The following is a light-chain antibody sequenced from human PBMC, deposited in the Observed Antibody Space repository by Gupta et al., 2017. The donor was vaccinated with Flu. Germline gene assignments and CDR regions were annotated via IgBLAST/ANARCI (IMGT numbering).Light chain of an antibody. CDR3: QQYQSYPLT. CDR2: AAS. V-gene: IGKV1-8*01. CDR1: QGISSY. J-gene: IGKJ1*01. Sequence: AIRITTSPSSLSASTGDRVTITCRASQGISSYLAWYQQKPGKAPKLLIYAASTWHSGVPSRFSGSGSGTDFTLTISCLQSEDFATYYCQQYQSYPLTFGQGTKVEIK.